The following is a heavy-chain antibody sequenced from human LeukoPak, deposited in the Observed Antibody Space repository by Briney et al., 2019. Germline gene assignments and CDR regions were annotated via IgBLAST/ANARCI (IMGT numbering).Heavy chain of an antibody. CDR2: TSGSGDDT. CDR1: GFTFSSYG. Sequence: GGSLRLSCVASGFTFSSYGMSWVRQAPGKGLEWVSSTSGSGDDTYYADSVKGRFTLSRDNSKNTLYLQMNSLRADDTAVYYCAKKRSSGGATQFDNWGQGTLVTVSS. CDR3: AKKRSSGGATQFDN. J-gene: IGHJ4*02. V-gene: IGHV3-23*01. D-gene: IGHD2-15*01.